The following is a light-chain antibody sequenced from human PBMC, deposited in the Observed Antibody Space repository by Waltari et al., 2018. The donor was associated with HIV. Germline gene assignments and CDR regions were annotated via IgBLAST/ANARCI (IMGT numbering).Light chain of an antibody. Sequence: QSVLTQPPSASGTPGQRVTISCSGSSSNLGRNFVYWYQQLPETAPKLLIYRNKRRPSGVPDRFSGSKSGTSASLAISGLRSEDEADYYCAAWDDSLSVVFGGGTKLTVL. CDR2: RNK. J-gene: IGLJ2*01. CDR1: SSNLGRNF. V-gene: IGLV1-47*01. CDR3: AAWDDSLSVV.